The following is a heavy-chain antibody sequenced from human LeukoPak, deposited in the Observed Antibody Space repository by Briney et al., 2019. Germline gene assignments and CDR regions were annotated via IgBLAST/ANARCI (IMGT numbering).Heavy chain of an antibody. D-gene: IGHD2-2*01. J-gene: IGHJ3*02. CDR2: IHYSGCT. V-gene: IGHV4-39*07. CDR3: VRTRRCDHIVPAAKRSDNVFDM. Sequence: SATLSLTCTASGGSISSSSYYWGWIRQPPGKGLERIGRIHYSGCTYYTPSLKSRVPVSVDRRENQVFLVLGTVAAAGTAVDFVVRTRRCDHIVPAAKRSDNVFDMWGQGTMVTVSS. CDR1: GGSISSSSYY.